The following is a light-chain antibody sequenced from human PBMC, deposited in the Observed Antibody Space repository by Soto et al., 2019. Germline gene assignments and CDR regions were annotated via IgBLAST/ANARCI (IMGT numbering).Light chain of an antibody. Sequence: QSVLTQPASVSGSPGQSITISCTGTSSDVGGYNYVSWYQQHPGKAPKLMIYDVSNRPSGVSNRFSGSKSGNTASLTISGLQAEYEADYYCRSYTSSSTRVFGGGTKLTVL. CDR3: RSYTSSSTRV. CDR1: SSDVGGYNY. V-gene: IGLV2-14*01. CDR2: DVS. J-gene: IGLJ2*01.